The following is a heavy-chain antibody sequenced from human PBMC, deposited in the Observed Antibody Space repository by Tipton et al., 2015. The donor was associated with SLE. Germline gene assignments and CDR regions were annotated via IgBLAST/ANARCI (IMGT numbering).Heavy chain of an antibody. Sequence: TLSLTCTVSGGSISNDYWSWIRQPPGKGLEWIGYVYYSGSTYYNPSLKSRVTISVDTSKNQFSLKLSSVTAADTAVYYCAREVEYQLLLPYMDVWGKGTTVTVSS. CDR1: GGSISNDY. V-gene: IGHV4-59*12. D-gene: IGHD2-2*01. CDR3: AREVEYQLLLPYMDV. CDR2: VYYSGST. J-gene: IGHJ6*03.